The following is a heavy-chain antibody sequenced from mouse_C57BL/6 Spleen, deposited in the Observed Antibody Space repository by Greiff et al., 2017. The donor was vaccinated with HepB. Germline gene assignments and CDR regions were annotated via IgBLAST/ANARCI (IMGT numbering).Heavy chain of an antibody. V-gene: IGHV7-3*01. CDR3: ARYRPGSSYFDY. D-gene: IGHD1-1*01. CDR2: IRNKANGYTT. J-gene: IGHJ2*01. CDR1: GFTFTDYY. Sequence: EVQLVESGGGLVQPGGSLSLSCAASGFTFTDYYMSWVRQPPGKALEWLGFIRNKANGYTTEYSASVKGRFTISRDNSQSILYLQMNALRAEDSATYYCARYRPGSSYFDYWGQGTTLTVSS.